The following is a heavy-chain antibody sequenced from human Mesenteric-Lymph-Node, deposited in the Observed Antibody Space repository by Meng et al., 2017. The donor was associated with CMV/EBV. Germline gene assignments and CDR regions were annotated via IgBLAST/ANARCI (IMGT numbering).Heavy chain of an antibody. Sequence: KVSCKVSGGTFSSYAVGWVRQAPGQGLEWMGGVVPIVGTTEYAHRFKGRVTMTADTSTTIVYLEMAGLTPDDTAMYYCARASGIAVAEGYDYWGQGTLVTVSS. D-gene: IGHD6-19*01. CDR2: VVPIVGTT. J-gene: IGHJ4*02. V-gene: IGHV1-69*06. CDR1: GGTFSSYA. CDR3: ARASGIAVAEGYDY.